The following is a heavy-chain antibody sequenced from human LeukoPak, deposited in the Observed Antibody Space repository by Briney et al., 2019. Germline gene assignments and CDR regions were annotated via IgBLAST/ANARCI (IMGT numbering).Heavy chain of an antibody. D-gene: IGHD2-2*01. CDR1: GYTFTSYD. CDR2: MNPNSGNT. Sequence: ASVKVSCKASGYTFTSYDINWVRQATGQGLEWMGWMNPNSGNTGYAQKFQGRVTMTRNTSISTAYMELSSLRSEDTAVYYCARGKGYYSSTSCYYNWFDPWGQGTLVTVSS. J-gene: IGHJ5*02. V-gene: IGHV1-8*01. CDR3: ARGKGYYSSTSCYYNWFDP.